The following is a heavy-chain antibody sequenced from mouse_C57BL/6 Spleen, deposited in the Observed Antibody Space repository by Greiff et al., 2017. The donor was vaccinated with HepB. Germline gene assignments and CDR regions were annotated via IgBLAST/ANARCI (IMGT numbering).Heavy chain of an antibody. D-gene: IGHD2-4*01. CDR2: ISYDGSN. CDR3: ARLGATYDYDHY. CDR1: GYSITSGYY. Sequence: VQLKESGPGLVKPSQSLSLTCSVTGYSITSGYYWNWIRQFPGNKLEWMGYISYDGSNNYNPSLKNRISITRDTSKNQFFLKLNSVTTEDTATYYCARLGATYDYDHYWGQSTTLTVSS. J-gene: IGHJ2*01. V-gene: IGHV3-6*01.